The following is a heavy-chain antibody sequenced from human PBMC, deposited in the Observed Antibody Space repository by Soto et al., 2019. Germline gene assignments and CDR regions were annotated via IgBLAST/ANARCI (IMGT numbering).Heavy chain of an antibody. J-gene: IGHJ3*01. CDR1: GDSISNSRW. D-gene: IGHD6-19*01. Sequence: QVQLQESGPGLVKPSGTLSLTCAVSGDSISNSRWWTWVRQPPGKGLEWIGDIFHSGDTNNNPSHKCRVIISVDKSQNQFSLKVSSVTAADSAVYYCAYSTGWYRHDVWGQGTLVTVSS. CDR3: AYSTGWYRHDV. V-gene: IGHV4-4*02. CDR2: IFHSGDT.